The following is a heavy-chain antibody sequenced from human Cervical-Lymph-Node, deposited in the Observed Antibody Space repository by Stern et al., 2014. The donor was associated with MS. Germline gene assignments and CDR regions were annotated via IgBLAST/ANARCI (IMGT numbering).Heavy chain of an antibody. Sequence: VQLVESGAEVKKPGASGKVSCKASGYSFTSYYMHWVRQAPGQGLEWMGIINPSGGRTNYAQKFQDRVTMTRDTSTSTVYMEMSSLRSEDTALYYCARDGMTAATYYFDFWGQGTVVTVSS. CDR1: GYSFTSYY. CDR3: ARDGMTAATYYFDF. V-gene: IGHV1-46*01. CDR2: INPSGGRT. D-gene: IGHD6-13*01. J-gene: IGHJ4*02.